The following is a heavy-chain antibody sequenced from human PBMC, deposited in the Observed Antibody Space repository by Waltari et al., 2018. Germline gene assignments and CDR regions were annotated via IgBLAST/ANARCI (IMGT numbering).Heavy chain of an antibody. V-gene: IGHV2-26*01. D-gene: IGHD3-22*01. J-gene: IGHJ4*02. Sequence: QVTLKESGPVLVKPTATLTLPCTVSGFSLSNARLGVSWLRQPPGKALEWLAPIFSNDEKSYSPSLKSRLTISKDTSKSQVVLTMTNMDPVDTATYYCARLYYYDSSGYYYFDYWGQGTLVTVSS. CDR3: ARLYYYDSSGYYYFDY. CDR2: IFSNDEK. CDR1: GFSLSNARLG.